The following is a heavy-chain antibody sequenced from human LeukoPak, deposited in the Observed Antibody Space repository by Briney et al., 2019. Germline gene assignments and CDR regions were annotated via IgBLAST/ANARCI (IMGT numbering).Heavy chain of an antibody. J-gene: IGHJ6*02. V-gene: IGHV1-8*01. Sequence: GASVNVSCTASGYTFTSYDINWVRQATGQGIEWMGWMNPNSGNTGYAQKFQGRVTMTRNTSISTAYMELSSLRSEDTGVYYCARVYILGMDVWGQGTTVTVSS. CDR1: GYTFTSYD. CDR2: MNPNSGNT. D-gene: IGHD2-8*01. CDR3: ARVYILGMDV.